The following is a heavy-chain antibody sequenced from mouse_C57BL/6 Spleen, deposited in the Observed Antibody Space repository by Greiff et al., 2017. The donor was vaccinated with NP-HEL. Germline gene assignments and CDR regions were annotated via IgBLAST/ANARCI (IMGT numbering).Heavy chain of an antibody. CDR1: GYTFTSYW. CDR2: IDPSDSYT. J-gene: IGHJ3*01. D-gene: IGHD1-1*01. CDR3: ARHYYGSSLFAY. V-gene: IGHV1-59*01. Sequence: VQLQQPGAELVRPGTSVKLSCKASGYTFTSYWMHWVKQRPGQGLEWIGVIDPSDSYTNYNQKFKGKATLTVDTSSSTAYMQLSSLTSEDSAVYYCARHYYGSSLFAYWGQGTLVTVSA.